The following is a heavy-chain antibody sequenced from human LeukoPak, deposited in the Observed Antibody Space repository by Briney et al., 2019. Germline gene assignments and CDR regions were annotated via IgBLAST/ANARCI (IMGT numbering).Heavy chain of an antibody. CDR3: ARDCSSTSCYAGSAFDI. D-gene: IGHD2-2*01. CDR1: GYTFTGYY. Sequence: ASVKVSCKASGYTFTGYYIHWVRQAPGQGLEWMGWISAYNGNTNYAQKLQGRVTMTTDTSTSTAYMELRSLRSDDTAVYYCARDCSSTSCYAGSAFDIWGQGTMVTVSS. V-gene: IGHV1-18*04. J-gene: IGHJ3*02. CDR2: ISAYNGNT.